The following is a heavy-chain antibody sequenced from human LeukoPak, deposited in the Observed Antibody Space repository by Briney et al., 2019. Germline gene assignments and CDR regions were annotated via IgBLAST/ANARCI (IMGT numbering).Heavy chain of an antibody. CDR2: INPSSGGT. D-gene: IGHD3-9*01. V-gene: IGHV1-2*02. CDR3: AREGGLLNRDNWFDP. CDR1: GYTFTDYY. J-gene: IGHJ5*02. Sequence: ASVKVSCKASGYTFTDYYIHWVRQAPGQGLEWVGWINPSSGGTNAAQKCQGRVTVARDTSISSAYMELSRLRADDTAVYYCAREGGLLNRDNWFDPWGQGTLVTVSS.